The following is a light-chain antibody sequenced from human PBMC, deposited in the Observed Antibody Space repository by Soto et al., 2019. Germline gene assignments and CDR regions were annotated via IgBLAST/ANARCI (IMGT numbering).Light chain of an antibody. CDR2: DAS. CDR3: QQYSAYWT. Sequence: DIQMTQSPSTLSASVGDRVTITCRASQSISSWLAWYQQKPGQAPKLLIYDASRLESGVPSRFSGSGSGTEFSLTIDSLQPDDFATYYCQQYSAYWTFGQGTKVDIK. V-gene: IGKV1-5*01. J-gene: IGKJ1*01. CDR1: QSISSW.